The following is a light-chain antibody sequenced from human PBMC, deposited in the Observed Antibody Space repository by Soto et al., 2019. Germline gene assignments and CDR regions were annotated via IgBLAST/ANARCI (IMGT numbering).Light chain of an antibody. CDR2: AAS. J-gene: IGKJ1*01. CDR3: QQANSITPHT. V-gene: IGKV1-12*01. Sequence: DIQMTQSPSSVSASVGDRVTITCRASQSISSWLAWYQQKPGKAPKLLIYAASSLKSGVPSRFSGSGSGTESALTISSMQPQDYASAYYQQANSITPHTFGQGTKLEIK. CDR1: QSISSW.